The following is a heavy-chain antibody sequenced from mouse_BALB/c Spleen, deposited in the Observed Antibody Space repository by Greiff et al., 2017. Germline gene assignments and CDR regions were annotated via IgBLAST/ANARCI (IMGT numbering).Heavy chain of an antibody. CDR1: GFSLTSYG. Sequence: QVQLKESGPGLVAPSQSLSITCTVSGFSLTSYGVHWVRQPPGKGLEWLGVIWAGGSTNYNSALMSRLSISKDNSKSQVFLKMNSLQTDDTAMYYCAIYYDYEYAMDYWGQGTSVTVSS. CDR2: IWAGGST. V-gene: IGHV2-9*02. D-gene: IGHD2-4*01. CDR3: AIYYDYEYAMDY. J-gene: IGHJ4*01.